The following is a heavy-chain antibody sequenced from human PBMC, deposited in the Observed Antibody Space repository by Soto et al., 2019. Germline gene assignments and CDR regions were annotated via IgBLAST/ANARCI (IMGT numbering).Heavy chain of an antibody. CDR1: GFTFSSYS. CDR2: ISSSSSYI. CDR3: ARVSSIAAFDY. Sequence: GVSRSLSCAASGFTFSSYSMNWVLQAPGKGLEWVSSISSSSSYIYYADSVKGRFTISRDNAKNSLYLQMNSLRAEDTAVYYCARVSSIAAFDYWGQGTLVTVSS. J-gene: IGHJ4*02. V-gene: IGHV3-21*01. D-gene: IGHD6-6*01.